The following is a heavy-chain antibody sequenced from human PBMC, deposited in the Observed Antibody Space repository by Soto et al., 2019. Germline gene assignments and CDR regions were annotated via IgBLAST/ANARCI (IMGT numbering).Heavy chain of an antibody. Sequence: QAQLVESGGGVVQPGRSLRLSCAASRFTFRIYNLHWVRQAPGKGLEWVTIISDDGAKKNYADSVKSRFTVSRDNSNNTLYREMNSPRPEDTAVYFCARQPDRRDGYLYAFDIWGQGTTVTVSS. CDR1: RFTFRIYN. J-gene: IGHJ3*02. V-gene: IGHV3-30-3*01. D-gene: IGHD5-12*01. CDR2: ISDDGAKK. CDR3: ARQPDRRDGYLYAFDI.